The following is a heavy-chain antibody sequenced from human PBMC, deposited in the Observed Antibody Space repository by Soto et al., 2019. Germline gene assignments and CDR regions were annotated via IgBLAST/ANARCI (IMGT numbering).Heavy chain of an antibody. J-gene: IGHJ4*02. CDR3: AKSQEIGTHFFDS. V-gene: IGHV3-13*01. Sequence: PGGSLRLSCEASGFTFSGFDMHWVRQPTGKGLEWFSSIGTAGDTYYAVSVKGRFTISRDNAKNSLSLQMNSLRAGDMAVYFCAKSQEIGTHFFDSWGQGT. D-gene: IGHD6-13*01. CDR1: GFTFSGFD. CDR2: IGTAGDT.